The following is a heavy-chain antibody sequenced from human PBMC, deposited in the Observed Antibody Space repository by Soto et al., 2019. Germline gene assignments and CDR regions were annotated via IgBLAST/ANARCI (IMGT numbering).Heavy chain of an antibody. CDR1: GYTFTSYD. J-gene: IGHJ4*02. Sequence: QVQLVQSGAEVKKPGASVKVSCKASGYTFTSYDISWVRQAPGQGLVWMGWISASKGNTNYAQELEGRVTMTTDTAPSTAYMELRSVRSDDTAVYYCARDNGYESDYWGQGTLVTVSS. V-gene: IGHV1-18*01. D-gene: IGHD5-12*01. CDR3: ARDNGYESDY. CDR2: ISASKGNT.